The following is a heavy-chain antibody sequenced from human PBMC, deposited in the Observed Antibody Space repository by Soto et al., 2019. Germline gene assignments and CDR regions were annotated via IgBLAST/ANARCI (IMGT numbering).Heavy chain of an antibody. V-gene: IGHV3-30-3*01. CDR2: ISYDGSNK. CDR3: ARDTVGATAEYFQH. J-gene: IGHJ1*01. Sequence: QVQLVESGGGVVQPGRSLRLSCAASGFTFSSYAMHWVRQAPGKGLEWVAVISYDGSNKYYADSVKGRFTISRDNSKNTLYLQMNSLRAEDTAVYYCARDTVGATAEYFQHWGQGTLVTVS. D-gene: IGHD1-26*01. CDR1: GFTFSSYA.